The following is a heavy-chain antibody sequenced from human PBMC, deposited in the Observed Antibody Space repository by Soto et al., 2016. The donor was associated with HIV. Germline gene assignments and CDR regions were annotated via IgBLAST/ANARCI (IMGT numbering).Heavy chain of an antibody. J-gene: IGHJ4*02. CDR1: GGSINSGNSS. D-gene: IGHD3-3*01. CDR2: LLQWGN. CDR3: ARVPYESYYEGGYYFDY. V-gene: IGHV4-31*03. Sequence: QVQLQESGPGLVKPSQTLSLTCTVSGGSINSGNSSWSWVRQHPGKGLEWIGVHLLQWGNLLQPVLKSRVTISEDTSKNRFSLNLSSVTAADTAVYYCARVPYESYYEGGYYFDYWGQGTLVTGLL.